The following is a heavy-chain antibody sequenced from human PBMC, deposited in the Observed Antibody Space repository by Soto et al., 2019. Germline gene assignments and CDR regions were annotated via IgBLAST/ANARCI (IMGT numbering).Heavy chain of an antibody. V-gene: IGHV4-59*01. J-gene: IGHJ4*01. CDR3: ARTRMIESWIDY. D-gene: IGHD2-21*01. CDR2: VYYSGST. Sequence: SETLSLTCDASGDSISTYYWSWIRQPPGKGLEWIGYVYYSGSTLYNPSLESRVTLSIDMSKRQVSLKLNSVIAADTAVYYCARTRMIESWIDYWGQGTLVTVSS. CDR1: GDSISTYY.